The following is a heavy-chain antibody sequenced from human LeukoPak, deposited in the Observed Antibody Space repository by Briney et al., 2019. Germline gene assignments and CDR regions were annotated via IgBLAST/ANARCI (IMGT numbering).Heavy chain of an antibody. CDR2: IYYSGST. Sequence: PSETLSLTCTVSGGSISSYYWSWIRQPPGKGLEWIGYIYYSGSTNYNPSLKSRVTISVDTSKNQFSLKLSSVTAADTAVYYCARDVGGSGSYSFDYWGQGTLVTVSS. V-gene: IGHV4-59*01. J-gene: IGHJ4*02. D-gene: IGHD3-10*01. CDR1: GGSISSYY. CDR3: ARDVGGSGSYSFDY.